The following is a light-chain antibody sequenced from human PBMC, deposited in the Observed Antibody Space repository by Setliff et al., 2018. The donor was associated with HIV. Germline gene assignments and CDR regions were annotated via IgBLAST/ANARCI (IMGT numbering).Light chain of an antibody. V-gene: IGLV2-11*01. CDR1: SSVVGASNS. Sequence: QSALTQPRSVSGSPGQSVTISCTGTSSVVGASNSVSWYQHHPGKAPKVIIYGVSDRPSGVPDRFSGSKSGNTASLTISGLQAEDEADYYCCSYAGSYTSLYVFGTGTKATVL. CDR2: GVS. CDR3: CSYAGSYTSLYV. J-gene: IGLJ1*01.